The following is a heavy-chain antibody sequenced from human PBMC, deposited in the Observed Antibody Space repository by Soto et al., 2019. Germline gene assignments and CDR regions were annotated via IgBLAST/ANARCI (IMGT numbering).Heavy chain of an antibody. CDR1: GFTFSSYG. CDR3: AKDRASSGSGGYYYYYGMDV. J-gene: IGHJ6*02. V-gene: IGHV3-30*18. Sequence: GGSLRLSCAASGFTFSSYGMHWVRQAPGKGLEWVAVMSYDGSNKYYADSVKGRFTISRDNSKNTLYLQMNSLRAEDTAVYYCAKDRASSGSGGYYYYYGMDVWGQGTTVTVSS. CDR2: MSYDGSNK. D-gene: IGHD3-22*01.